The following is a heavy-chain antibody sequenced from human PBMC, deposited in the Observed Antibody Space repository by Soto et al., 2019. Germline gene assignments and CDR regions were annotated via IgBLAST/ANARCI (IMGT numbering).Heavy chain of an antibody. CDR1: GGTFNNYS. D-gene: IGHD1-26*01. J-gene: IGHJ6*02. V-gene: IGHV1-69*02. Sequence: QVQLVQSGAEVKKPGSSVKVSCKASGGTFNNYSISWVRQAPGQGLAWMGRIIPILNIANYAQKIQGRDTITADRSTSTADMGLTSLRLEDTGVYCCARTGESYGRGGMDVWGQGTTVAVSS. CDR2: IIPILNIA. CDR3: ARTGESYGRGGMDV.